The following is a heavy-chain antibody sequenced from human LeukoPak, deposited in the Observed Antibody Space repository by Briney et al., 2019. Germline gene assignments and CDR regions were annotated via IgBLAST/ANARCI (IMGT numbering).Heavy chain of an antibody. CDR3: AELGITMIGGV. J-gene: IGHJ6*04. V-gene: IGHV3-48*03. CDR1: GFTFSSYE. CDR2: ISSSGSTI. Sequence: GGSLRLSCAASGFTFSSYEMDWVRQAPGKGLEWVSYISSSGSTIYYADSVKGRFTISRDNAKNSLYLQMNSLRAEDTAVYYCAELGITMIGGVWGKGTTVTVSS. D-gene: IGHD3-10*02.